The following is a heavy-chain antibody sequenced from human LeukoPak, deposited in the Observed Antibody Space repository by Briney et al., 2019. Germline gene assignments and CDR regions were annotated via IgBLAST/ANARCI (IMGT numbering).Heavy chain of an antibody. CDR2: INSDGRRT. D-gene: IGHD3-22*01. CDR1: GFSITNYW. V-gene: IGHV3-74*01. CDR3: TTDRGVYYYDSSGYPTRGYFDY. J-gene: IGHJ4*02. Sequence: GGSLRLSCAASGFSITNYWMHWVRQAPGRGLVWVSHINSDGRRTTYADSVKGRFTIFRDNAKNTLYLQMNSLKTEDTAVYYCTTDRGVYYYDSSGYPTRGYFDYWGQGTLVTVSS.